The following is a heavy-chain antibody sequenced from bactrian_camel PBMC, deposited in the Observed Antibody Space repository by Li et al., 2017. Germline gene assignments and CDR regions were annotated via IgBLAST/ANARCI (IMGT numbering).Heavy chain of an antibody. V-gene: IGHV3S40*01. J-gene: IGHJ4*01. CDR3: VTWDY. D-gene: IGHD1*01. Sequence: VQLVESGGGSVQAGGSLTLSCGASGYTFSSNCMGWFRQAPGKGLEWVSVISDDSGTTLYSDSVKGRFTISSDNAKNTVSLQMNSLKPGDTAVYYCVTWDYWGQGTQVTVS. CDR1: GYTFSSNC. CDR2: ISDDSGTT.